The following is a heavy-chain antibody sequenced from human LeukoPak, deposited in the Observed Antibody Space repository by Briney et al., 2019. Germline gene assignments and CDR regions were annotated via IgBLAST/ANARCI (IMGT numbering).Heavy chain of an antibody. D-gene: IGHD3-10*01. CDR2: ISSSSSYT. J-gene: IGHJ4*02. CDR3: ARVLWFGELFPLDY. CDR1: GFPFSSYS. Sequence: GGSLRLFCSASGFPFSSYSMNWVRHAPGKGLEWVSSISSSSSYTYYADSVNGRFTNSRDNAKNSLYLQMNSLRAEDTAVYYCARVLWFGELFPLDYGGEGTLVTVS. V-gene: IGHV3-21*01.